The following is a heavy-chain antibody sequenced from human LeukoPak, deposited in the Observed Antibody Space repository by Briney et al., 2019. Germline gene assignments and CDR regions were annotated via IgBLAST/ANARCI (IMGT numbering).Heavy chain of an antibody. Sequence: GASVKVSCNASGYTFTSYGISWVRQAPGQGLEWMGWISAYNGNTNYAQKLQGRVTMTTDTSTSTAYMELRSLRSDDTAVYYCARVISHSSSSFGWYYYYMDVWGKGTTVTVSS. CDR2: ISAYNGNT. D-gene: IGHD6-6*01. CDR3: ARVISHSSSSFGWYYYYMDV. CDR1: GYTFTSYG. J-gene: IGHJ6*03. V-gene: IGHV1-18*01.